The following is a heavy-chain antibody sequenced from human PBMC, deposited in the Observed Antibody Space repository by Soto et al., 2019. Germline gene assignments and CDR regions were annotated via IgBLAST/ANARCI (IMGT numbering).Heavy chain of an antibody. Sequence: EVQLVESGGGLVKPGGSLRLSCAASEFTFSSYSMNWVRQAPGKGLEWVSSISSSSSYIYYADSVKGRFTISRDNAKNSLYLQMNSLRAEDTAVYYCARKRDSLFDYWGQGTLVTVSS. V-gene: IGHV3-21*01. CDR1: EFTFSSYS. J-gene: IGHJ4*02. CDR3: ARKRDSLFDY. CDR2: ISSSSSYI. D-gene: IGHD3-3*01.